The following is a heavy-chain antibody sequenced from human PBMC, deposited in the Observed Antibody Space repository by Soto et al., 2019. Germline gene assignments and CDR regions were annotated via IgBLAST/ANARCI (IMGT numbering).Heavy chain of an antibody. CDR2: INHSGST. CDR3: ARALLYCSSTSCSTYYYFDY. D-gene: IGHD2-2*01. CDR1: GGSFSGYY. Sequence: SETLSLTCAVYGGSFSGYYWSWIRQPPGKGLEWIGEINHSGSTNYNPSLKSRVTISVVTSKNQFSLKLSSVTAADTAVYYCARALLYCSSTSCSTYYYFDYWGQGTLVTAPQ. J-gene: IGHJ4*02. V-gene: IGHV4-34*01.